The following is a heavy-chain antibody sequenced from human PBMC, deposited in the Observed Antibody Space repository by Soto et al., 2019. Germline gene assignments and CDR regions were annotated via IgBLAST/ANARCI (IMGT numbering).Heavy chain of an antibody. Sequence: QVQLVESGGGVVQPGRSLRLSCAASGFTFSHHGMHWVRQAPGKGLEWLTVVSSDGSITYDADSVRGRFAISRDNSKNTLYLPMTRLRTEDTAVYYCAKESDYYSNSKWSFDSWGQGILVTVSS. CDR3: AKESDYYSNSKWSFDS. CDR2: VSSDGSIT. J-gene: IGHJ4*02. D-gene: IGHD2-21*01. V-gene: IGHV3-30*18. CDR1: GFTFSHHG.